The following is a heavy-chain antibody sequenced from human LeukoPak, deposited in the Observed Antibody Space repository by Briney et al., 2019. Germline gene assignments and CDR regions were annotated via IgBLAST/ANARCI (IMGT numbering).Heavy chain of an antibody. CDR2: INPSGGST. CDR3: ATYGDVARGAFDI. CDR1: GYTFTSYY. Sequence: ASVKVSCKASGYTFTSYYMHCVRQAPGQGLEWMGIINPSGGSTSYAQKFQGRVTMTRDMSTSTVYMELSSLRSEDTAVYYCATYGDVARGAFDIWGQGTMVTVSS. V-gene: IGHV1-46*01. J-gene: IGHJ3*02. D-gene: IGHD3-10*01.